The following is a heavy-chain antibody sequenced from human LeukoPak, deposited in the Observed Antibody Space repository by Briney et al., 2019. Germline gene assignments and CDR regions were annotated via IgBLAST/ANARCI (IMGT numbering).Heavy chain of an antibody. V-gene: IGHV4-30-2*01. D-gene: IGHD4-17*01. CDR2: IYHSGST. Sequence: SETLSLTCTVSGGSISSGGYYWSWIRQPPGKGLEWIGYIYHSGSTYYNPSLKSRVTISVDRSKNQFSLKLSSVTAADTAAYYCARKTHGDPGWPFDYWGQGTLVTVSS. CDR1: GGSISSGGYY. CDR3: ARKTHGDPGWPFDY. J-gene: IGHJ4*02.